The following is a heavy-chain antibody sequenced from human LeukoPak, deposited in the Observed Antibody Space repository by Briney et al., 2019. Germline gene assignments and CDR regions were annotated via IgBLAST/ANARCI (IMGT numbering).Heavy chain of an antibody. CDR2: IYYSGST. J-gene: IGHJ4*02. CDR3: ARGVSYSSSWLEHYFDY. Sequence: SETLSLTCTVSGGSISSYYWSWIRQPPGKGLEWIGYIYYSGSTNYNPSLKSRVTISVDTSKNQFSLKLSPVTAADTAVYYCARGVSYSSSWLEHYFDYWGQGTLVTVSS. V-gene: IGHV4-59*01. CDR1: GGSISSYY. D-gene: IGHD6-13*01.